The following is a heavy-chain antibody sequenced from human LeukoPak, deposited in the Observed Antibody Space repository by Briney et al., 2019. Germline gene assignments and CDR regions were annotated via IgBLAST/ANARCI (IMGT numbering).Heavy chain of an antibody. D-gene: IGHD3-22*01. J-gene: IGHJ4*02. V-gene: IGHV3-23*01. CDR1: GFTFSNYA. CDR3: AKGLYHYDNGGSSRFDY. CDR2: ISGSGGST. Sequence: GGSLRLSCAASGFTFSNYAMLWVRQAPGMGLEWVSAISGSGGSTYYADSVKGRFTISRDNSRNTLYLQMNCLRAEDTAVYYCAKGLYHYDNGGSSRFDYRGQGTLVTVSS.